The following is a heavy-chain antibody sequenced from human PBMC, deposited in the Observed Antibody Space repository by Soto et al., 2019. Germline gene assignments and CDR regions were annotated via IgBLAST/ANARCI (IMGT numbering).Heavy chain of an antibody. J-gene: IGHJ6*02. CDR3: ARDGDITIFGVVIIAYYGMDV. V-gene: IGHV1-18*04. Sequence: VKVSCKASGYTFTSYGISWVRQAPGQGLEWMGWISAYNGNTNYAQKLQGRVTMTTDTSTSTAYMELRSLRSDDTAVYYCARDGDITIFGVVIIAYYGMDVWGQGTTVTVSS. CDR1: GYTFTSYG. CDR2: ISAYNGNT. D-gene: IGHD3-3*01.